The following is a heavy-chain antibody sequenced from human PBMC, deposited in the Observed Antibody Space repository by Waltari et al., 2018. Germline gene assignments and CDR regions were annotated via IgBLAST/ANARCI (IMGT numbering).Heavy chain of an antibody. J-gene: IGHJ4*02. CDR1: GFTFDDYA. CDR3: AKDYGSGSYIFDY. D-gene: IGHD3-10*01. CDR2: ISWNSGSI. Sequence: EVQLVESGGGLVQPGRSLRLSCAASGFTFDDYAMHWVRQAPGKGLEWVSGISWNSGSIGYADSVKGRFTISRDNAKNSLYLQMNSLRAEDTALYYCAKDYGSGSYIFDYWGQGTLVTVSS. V-gene: IGHV3-9*01.